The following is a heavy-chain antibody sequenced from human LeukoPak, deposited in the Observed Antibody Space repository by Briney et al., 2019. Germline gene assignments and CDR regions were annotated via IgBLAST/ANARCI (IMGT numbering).Heavy chain of an antibody. CDR3: ARLPHSGWYSSRSFDM. V-gene: IGHV3-23*01. J-gene: IGHJ3*02. CDR2: ISNTGGDT. D-gene: IGHD6-19*01. Sequence: RSGGSLRLSCAASGFTFSSHAMSWLRQAAGKGLEWVSGISNTGGDTHYADSVEGRFSITRDNSKGTLYLQMRSLRAEETALYYCARLPHSGWYSSRSFDMWGQGTMVTVSS. CDR1: GFTFSSHA.